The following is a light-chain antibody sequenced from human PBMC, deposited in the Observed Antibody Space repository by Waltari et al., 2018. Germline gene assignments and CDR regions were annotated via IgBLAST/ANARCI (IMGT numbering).Light chain of an antibody. CDR1: QSISSW. Sequence: DIQMTQSPSTLSASVRDRVTITCRASQSISSWLAWYQQKPGKAPKLLIYKASSLESGVPSRFSGSGSGTEFTLTISSLQPDDIASYYCKQYNSYSRTFGQGTKVEIK. CDR3: KQYNSYSRT. CDR2: KAS. J-gene: IGKJ1*01. V-gene: IGKV1-5*03.